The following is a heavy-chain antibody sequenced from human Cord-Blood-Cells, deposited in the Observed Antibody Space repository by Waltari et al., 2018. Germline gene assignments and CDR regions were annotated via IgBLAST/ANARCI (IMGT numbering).Heavy chain of an antibody. CDR3: ATRITIFGVVIDAFDI. D-gene: IGHD3-3*01. V-gene: IGHV1-24*01. CDR1: GYTLTELS. J-gene: IGHJ3*02. CDR2: FDPEEGET. Sequence: QVQLVQSGAEVKKPGASVKVSCKVSGYTLTELSMHWVRQAPGKGLEWMGGFDPEEGETNDEQKFQGRVTMTEDTATDPAYMELSSLRSEDTAVYYCATRITIFGVVIDAFDIWGQGTMVTVSS.